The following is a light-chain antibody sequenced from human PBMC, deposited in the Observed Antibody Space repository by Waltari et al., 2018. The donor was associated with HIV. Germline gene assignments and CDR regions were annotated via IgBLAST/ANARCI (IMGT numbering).Light chain of an antibody. CDR3: AAWDDSLRGVV. Sequence: QSVLTQPPSASGTPGPRVTLPRSGTSSNIGPNHVHWYQHLPGPTPQLLIYRNNQRPSWVPGRFSGSKSGTSASLAISGLRSEHEADYYCAAWDDSLRGVVFGGGTKLTVL. V-gene: IGLV1-47*01. CDR2: RNN. CDR1: SSNIGPNH. J-gene: IGLJ2*01.